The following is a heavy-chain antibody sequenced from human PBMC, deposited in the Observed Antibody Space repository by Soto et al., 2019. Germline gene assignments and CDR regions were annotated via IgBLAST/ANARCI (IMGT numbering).Heavy chain of an antibody. CDR3: ARGGGRRSQPLYRTNNWFDP. Sequence: ASVHVPWKASGDPLSSYDINWVRQATGQGCQWMGWMNPTTXNTGYAQKFQGGVTMTRNTSISTAYMELSRLRSEERAADYCARGGGRRSQPLYRTNNWFDPGGQGALVTVSS. CDR2: MNPTTXNT. J-gene: IGHJ5*02. CDR1: GDPLSSYD. D-gene: IGHD2-2*02. V-gene: IGHV1-8*01.